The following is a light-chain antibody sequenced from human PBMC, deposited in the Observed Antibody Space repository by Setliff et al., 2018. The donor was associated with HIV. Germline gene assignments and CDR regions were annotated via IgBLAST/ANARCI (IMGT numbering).Light chain of an antibody. V-gene: IGLV2-14*03. CDR3: CSYTSSTTYV. CDR1: SRDVGGGSNY. Sequence: QSALTQAASVSGSPGQSITMSCTGTSRDVGGGSNYVSWFQQHPGKAPKLIIFDVNKRPSGVSDRFSASKSGNTASLTISGLQADDEADYYCCSYTSSTTYVFGPGTKVTVL. J-gene: IGLJ1*01. CDR2: DVN.